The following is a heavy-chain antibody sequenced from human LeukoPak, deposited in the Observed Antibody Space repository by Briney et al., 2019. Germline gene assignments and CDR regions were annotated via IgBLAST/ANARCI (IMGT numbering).Heavy chain of an antibody. J-gene: IGHJ6*02. CDR2: IYYSGST. CDR3: ARHFPGSGRRITIFGVVMPAMDV. V-gene: IGHV4-39*01. D-gene: IGHD3-3*01. CDR1: GGSISSSSYY. Sequence: PSETLSLTCTVSGGSISSSSYYWGWIRQPPGKGLEWIGSIYYSGSTYYNPSLKSRVTISVDTSKNQFSLKLSSVTAADTAVYYCARHFPGSGRRITIFGVVMPAMDVWGQGTTVTVSS.